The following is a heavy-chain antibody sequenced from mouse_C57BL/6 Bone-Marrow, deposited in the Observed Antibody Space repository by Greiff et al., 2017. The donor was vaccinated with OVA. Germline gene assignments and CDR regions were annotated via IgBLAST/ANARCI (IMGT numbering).Heavy chain of an antibody. Sequence: EVKLLESGTVLARPGASVKMSCKTSGYTFTSYWMHWVKQRPGQGLEWIGAIYPGNSDTSYNQKFKGKAKLTAVTSASTAYMELSSLTTEDSAVFYCTLYYGSSLFAYWGQGTLVTVSA. CDR1: GYTFTSYW. CDR2: IYPGNSDT. D-gene: IGHD1-1*01. J-gene: IGHJ3*01. V-gene: IGHV1-5*01. CDR3: TLYYGSSLFAY.